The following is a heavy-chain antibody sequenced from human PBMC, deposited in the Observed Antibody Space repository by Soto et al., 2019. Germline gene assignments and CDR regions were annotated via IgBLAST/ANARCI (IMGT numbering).Heavy chain of an antibody. CDR2: IKQDGSGK. D-gene: IGHD3-3*01. Sequence: GGSLRLSCAASGFTFNSYWMSWVRQAPGKGLEWVANIKQDGSGKYYVDSVKGRFTISRDNAKKSLYLQMNSLRAEDTAVYYCASRGVVTTDYYYGLDVWGQGTTVTVPS. V-gene: IGHV3-7*03. CDR3: ASRGVVTTDYYYGLDV. CDR1: GFTFNSYW. J-gene: IGHJ6*02.